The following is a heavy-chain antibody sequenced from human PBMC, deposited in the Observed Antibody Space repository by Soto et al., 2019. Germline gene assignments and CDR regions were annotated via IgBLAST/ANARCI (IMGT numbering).Heavy chain of an antibody. J-gene: IGHJ5*02. CDR2: FDPEDGET. CDR3: AKRPDYYGSGTTGNWFDP. V-gene: IGHV1-24*01. Sequence: ASVKVSCKVSGYTLTELSMHWVRQAPGKGLEWMGGFDPEDGETIYAQKFQGRVTMTEDTSTDTAYMELSSLRGEDTAVYYCAKRPDYYGSGTTGNWFDPWGQGTLVTVSS. CDR1: GYTLTELS. D-gene: IGHD3-10*01.